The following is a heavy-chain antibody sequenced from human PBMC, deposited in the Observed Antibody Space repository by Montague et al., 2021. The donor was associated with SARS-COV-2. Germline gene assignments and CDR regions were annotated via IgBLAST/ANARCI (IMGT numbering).Heavy chain of an antibody. CDR1: GGSFSGYD. CDR3: ARGPTAAGKTFYYCYGMDV. CDR2: INHSGST. J-gene: IGHJ6*02. D-gene: IGHD6-13*01. Sequence: SETLSLTCAVYGGSFSGYDWTWIRQPPGKGLEWIGEINHSGSTNYNPSLKSRVTISVDTSKNQFSLKLSSVTAADTAVYYCARGPTAAGKTFYYCYGMDVWGQGTTVTVSS. V-gene: IGHV4-34*01.